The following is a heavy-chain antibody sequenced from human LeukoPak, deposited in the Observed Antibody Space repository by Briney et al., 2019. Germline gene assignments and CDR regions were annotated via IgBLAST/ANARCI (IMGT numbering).Heavy chain of an antibody. CDR2: INHSGST. V-gene: IGHV4-34*01. J-gene: IGHJ4*02. CDR3: ARAVIAAAGTDY. D-gene: IGHD6-13*01. CDR1: GGSFSGYY. Sequence: SETLSLTCAVYGGSFSGYYWSWIRQPPGKGLEWIGEINHSGSTNYNPSLKSRVTISVDTSKNQFSLKLSSVTAADTAVYYCARAVIAAAGTDYWGQGTLVTVSS.